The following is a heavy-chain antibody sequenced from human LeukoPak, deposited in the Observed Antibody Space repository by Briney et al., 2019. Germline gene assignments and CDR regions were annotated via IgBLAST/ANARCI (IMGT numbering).Heavy chain of an antibody. CDR1: GGSISSSNS. Sequence: PSETLSLTCVVSGGSISSSNSWSWVRQPPGKGLEWIGEIYHSGSTNYNPSLKSRVTMSVDKSKNQFSLNLSSVTAADTAVYYCARRTSGGYGIDYWGQGTLVTVSS. CDR3: ARRTSGGYGIDY. CDR2: IYHSGST. D-gene: IGHD6-19*01. J-gene: IGHJ4*02. V-gene: IGHV4-4*02.